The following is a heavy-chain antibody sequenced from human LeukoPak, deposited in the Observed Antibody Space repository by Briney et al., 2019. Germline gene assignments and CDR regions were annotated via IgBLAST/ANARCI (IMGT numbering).Heavy chain of an antibody. V-gene: IGHV1-69*13. J-gene: IGHJ4*02. CDR1: GGTFSSYA. CDR3: ARDPHSYSSSWYFDY. D-gene: IGHD6-13*01. Sequence: SVKVSCKASGGTFSSYAISWVRQAPGQGLEWMGGIIPIFGTANYAQKFQGRVTITADESTSTAYMGLSSLRSEDTAVYYCARDPHSYSSSWYFDYWGQGTLVTVSS. CDR2: IIPIFGTA.